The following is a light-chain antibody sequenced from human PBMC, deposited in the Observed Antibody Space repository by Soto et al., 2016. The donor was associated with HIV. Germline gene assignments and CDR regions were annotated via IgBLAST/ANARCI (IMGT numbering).Light chain of an antibody. J-gene: IGKJ1*01. CDR1: RNVGRY. Sequence: DIQMTQSPSSLSASVRDRVTISCRASRNVGRYVNWFQHKPGKAPKLLISAASSLEGGVPSRFSGSGSGTDFTLTISNVQPEDFATYYCQQSYSSPETFGPGTKVEIK. CDR2: AAS. CDR3: QQSYSSPET. V-gene: IGKV1-39*01.